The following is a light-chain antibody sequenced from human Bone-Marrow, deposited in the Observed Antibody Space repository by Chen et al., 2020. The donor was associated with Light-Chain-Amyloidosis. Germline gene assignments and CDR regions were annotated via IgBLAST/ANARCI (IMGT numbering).Light chain of an antibody. CDR2: RDN. CDR1: DLPTKY. Sequence: SYELTQPPSVSLSPGQTARLPCSGDDLPTKYAYWYQQKPGQAPVLVIHRDNERPSGISERFSGSSAGTTATLTISGVQAEDEADYHCQSADSSGTYEVIFGGGTKLTVL. CDR3: QSADSSGTYEVI. J-gene: IGLJ2*01. V-gene: IGLV3-25*03.